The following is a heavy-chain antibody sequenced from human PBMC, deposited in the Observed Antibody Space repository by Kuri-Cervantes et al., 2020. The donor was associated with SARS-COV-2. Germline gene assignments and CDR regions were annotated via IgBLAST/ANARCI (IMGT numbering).Heavy chain of an antibody. J-gene: IGHJ6*02. CDR2: IKQDGSEK. D-gene: IGHD6-19*01. V-gene: IGHV3-7*03. CDR3: ARGPSQFNYYYYYGMDV. Sequence: GGSLRLSCAASGFTFSSYSMSWVRQAPGKGLEWVANIKQDGSEKYYVDSVKGRFTISRDNAKNSLYLQMNSLRAEDTAVYYCARGPSQFNYYYYYGMDVWGQGTTVTVSS. CDR1: GFTFSSYS.